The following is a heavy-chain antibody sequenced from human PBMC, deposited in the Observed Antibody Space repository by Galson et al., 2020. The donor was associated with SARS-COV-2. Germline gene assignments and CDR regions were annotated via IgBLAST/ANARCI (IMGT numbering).Heavy chain of an antibody. J-gene: IGHJ4*02. CDR2: ISWNSGSI. D-gene: IGHD6-13*01. V-gene: IGHV3-9*01. CDR1: GFTFDDYA. Sequence: GGSLRLSCAASGFTFDDYAMHWVRQAPGKGLEWVSGISWNSGSIGYADSVKGRFTISRDNAKNSLYLQMNSLRAEDTALYYCAKADAGTLVDYWGQGTLVTVSS. CDR3: AKADAGTLVDY.